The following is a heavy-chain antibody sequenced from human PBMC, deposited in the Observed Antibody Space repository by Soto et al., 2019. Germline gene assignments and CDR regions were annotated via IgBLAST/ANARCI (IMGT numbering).Heavy chain of an antibody. Sequence: SETLSLTCNVSGASISSYYWNWIRQPPGKGLEWVGYIYYSGSTNYNPSLKSRVTISVDTSKNQFSLKLSSVTAADTAVYYCARGWGEAFDYWGQGTLVTVSS. J-gene: IGHJ4*02. CDR1: GASISSYY. V-gene: IGHV4-59*01. D-gene: IGHD3-16*01. CDR2: IYYSGST. CDR3: ARGWGEAFDY.